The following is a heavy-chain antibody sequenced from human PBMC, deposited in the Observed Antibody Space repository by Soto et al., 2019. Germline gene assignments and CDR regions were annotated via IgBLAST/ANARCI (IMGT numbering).Heavy chain of an antibody. CDR1: GYALTSYY. Sequence: ASVKVSCKASGYALTSYYMHWVRQAPGQGLEWMGGINAGTDSTDYSHKFQGRVTITRDTSTSTAYMELSSLRSEDTAVYYCARGGPPIDYWGQGTLVTVSS. J-gene: IGHJ4*02. D-gene: IGHD3-10*01. CDR3: ARGGPPIDY. V-gene: IGHV1-46*01. CDR2: INAGTDST.